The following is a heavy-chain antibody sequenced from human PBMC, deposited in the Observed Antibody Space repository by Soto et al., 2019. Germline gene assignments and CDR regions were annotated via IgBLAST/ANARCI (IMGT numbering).Heavy chain of an antibody. CDR3: ARESTVTYPDY. V-gene: IGHV3-74*01. CDR1: GFTFSSYR. D-gene: IGHD4-17*01. J-gene: IGHJ4*02. CDR2: INSDGSST. Sequence: EVQRVESGGGLVQPGGSLRLSCVASGFTFSSYRMHWVRQAPGKGLVWVSRINSDGSSTSYADSVKGRFTISRDNAKYTLFLQINSLRAEDTAVDYCARESTVTYPDYWGQGTLVTVSS.